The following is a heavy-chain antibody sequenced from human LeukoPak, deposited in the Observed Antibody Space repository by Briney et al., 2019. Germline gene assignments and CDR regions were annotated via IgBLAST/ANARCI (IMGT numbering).Heavy chain of an antibody. D-gene: IGHD3-16*02. CDR2: IIPIFGTA. V-gene: IGHV1-69*05. J-gene: IGHJ6*03. Sequence: SVKVSCKASGGTFSSYAISWVRQAPGQGLEWMGRIIPIFGTANYAQKFQGRVTITTGESTSTAYMELSSLRSEDTAVYYCASTYYDYVWGSYPDDYYYYYMDVWGKGTTVTV. CDR1: GGTFSSYA. CDR3: ASTYYDYVWGSYPDDYYYYYMDV.